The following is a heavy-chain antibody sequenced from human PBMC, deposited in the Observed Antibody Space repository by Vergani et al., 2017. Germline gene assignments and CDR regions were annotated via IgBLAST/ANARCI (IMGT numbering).Heavy chain of an antibody. CDR1: GGTFSSYA. J-gene: IGHJ4*02. D-gene: IGHD3-22*01. Sequence: QVQLVQSGAEVKKPGASVKVSCKASGGTFSSYAISWVRQAPGQGLEWMGRIIPILGTANYAQKFQGRVTITADESTSTAYMELSSLRSEDTAVYYCASSSSGYYYVLDYWGQGTLVTVSS. CDR2: IIPILGTA. CDR3: ASSSSGYYYVLDY. V-gene: IGHV1-69*11.